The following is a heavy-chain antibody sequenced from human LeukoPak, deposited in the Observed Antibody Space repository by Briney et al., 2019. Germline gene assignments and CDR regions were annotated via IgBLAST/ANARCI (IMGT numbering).Heavy chain of an antibody. CDR3: AKDYAVRASKEPFDI. CDR1: GFTFSSYG. J-gene: IGHJ3*02. Sequence: GGSLRLSCAASGFTFSSYGMSWVRQAPGKGLEWVSAISGSGGSTYYADSVKSRFTISRDNSKNTLYLQMNSLRAEDTAVYYCAKDYAVRASKEPFDIWGQGTMVTVSS. D-gene: IGHD3-10*01. CDR2: ISGSGGST. V-gene: IGHV3-23*01.